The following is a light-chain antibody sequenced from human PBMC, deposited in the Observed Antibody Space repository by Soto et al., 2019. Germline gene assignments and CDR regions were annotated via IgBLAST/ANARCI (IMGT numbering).Light chain of an antibody. V-gene: IGKV3D-15*01. Sequence: IVMTQSPDTLSVSPGEMATLSCRASQSISGKVAWYQQKSGQAPRLLIYGASSRDAGIPARFSGSGSGTDFTLTISSLQPEDVATYYCQKYNSDPQTFGQGTKVDIK. CDR3: QKYNSDPQT. CDR1: QSISGK. J-gene: IGKJ1*01. CDR2: GAS.